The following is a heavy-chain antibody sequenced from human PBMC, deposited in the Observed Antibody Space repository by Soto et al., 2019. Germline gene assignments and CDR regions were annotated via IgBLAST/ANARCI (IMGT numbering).Heavy chain of an antibody. J-gene: IGHJ4*02. D-gene: IGHD5-12*01. CDR1: GGTFSSYA. CDR3: ARVERDGYNYQDY. Sequence: SVKVSCKASGGTFSSYAISWVRQAPGQGLEWMGGIIPIFGTANYAQKFQGRVTITADESTSTAYMELSSLRSEDTAVYYCARVERDGYNYQDYWGQGTLVTVSS. V-gene: IGHV1-69*13. CDR2: IIPIFGTA.